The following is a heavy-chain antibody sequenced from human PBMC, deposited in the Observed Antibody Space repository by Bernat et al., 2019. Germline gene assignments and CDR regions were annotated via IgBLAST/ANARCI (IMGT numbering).Heavy chain of an antibody. Sequence: QLQLQESGPGLVKPSETLSLTCTVSANSISSSNYYWGWIRQPPGKGLEWIGSIYNSGHTYYNPSLKSRVTISIDTSRNQFSLKLSSVTAADTAVYFCAAGQTGTSLDYWGQGTLVTVSS. V-gene: IGHV4-39*01. J-gene: IGHJ4*02. CDR2: IYNSGHT. CDR1: ANSISSSNYY. D-gene: IGHD1-7*01. CDR3: AAGQTGTSLDY.